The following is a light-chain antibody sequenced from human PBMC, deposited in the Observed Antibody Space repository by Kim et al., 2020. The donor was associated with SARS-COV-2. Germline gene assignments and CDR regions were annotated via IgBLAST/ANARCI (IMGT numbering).Light chain of an antibody. CDR1: QSISSN. CDR2: GAS. CDR3: QQYNDWLT. J-gene: IGKJ4*01. V-gene: IGKV3-15*01. Sequence: EIVMTQSPATLSVSPGERVILSCRASQSISSNLAWYQQKPGQTPRLLIYGASTRATVIPARFSGSGSGTEFTLTISSLQSEDFAVYYCQQYNDWLTFGGGTKVDIK.